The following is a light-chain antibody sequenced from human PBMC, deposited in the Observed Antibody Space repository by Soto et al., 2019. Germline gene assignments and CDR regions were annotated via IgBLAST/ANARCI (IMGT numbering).Light chain of an antibody. V-gene: IGKV3-15*01. J-gene: IGKJ5*01. CDR2: GAS. CDR3: QQYNNWPPRVT. CDR1: QSVSSN. Sequence: EIVMTQSPATLSVSPGERATLSCRASQSVSSNLAWYQQQPGQAPRLLIYGASTRATGIPARFSGSGSGTEFTLTISSLHSEDFAVYYCQQYNNWPPRVTFGQGTRLEIK.